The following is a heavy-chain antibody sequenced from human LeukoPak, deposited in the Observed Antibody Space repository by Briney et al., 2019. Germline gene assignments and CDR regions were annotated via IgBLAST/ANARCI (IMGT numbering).Heavy chain of an antibody. D-gene: IGHD1-14*01. Sequence: GGSLRLSCGASGFTFSTYWMSWVRQAPGKGLEWVSSISSSSSTIYYADSVKGRFTISRDNAKDSLYLQMNSLRAEDTAVYYCAREWEPGFFDYWGQGTLVTVSS. V-gene: IGHV3-48*04. CDR3: AREWEPGFFDY. CDR2: ISSSSSTI. CDR1: GFTFSTYW. J-gene: IGHJ4*02.